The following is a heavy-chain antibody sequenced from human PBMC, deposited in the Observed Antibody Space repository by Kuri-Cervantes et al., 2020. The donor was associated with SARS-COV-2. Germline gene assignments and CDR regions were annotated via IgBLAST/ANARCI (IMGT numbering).Heavy chain of an antibody. CDR1: GGSIHSSPYY. J-gene: IGHJ6*02. Sequence: GSLRLSCTVSGGSIHSSPYYWGWIRQPPGQGLEWIGSIYYSANTYFNPSLKSRVTMSVDTSRNQFSLRLSSVTAADTAVYYCASPRDWYYYGMDVWGQGTTVTVSS. CDR2: IYYSANT. V-gene: IGHV4-39*01. CDR3: ASPRDWYYYGMDV. D-gene: IGHD3/OR15-3a*01.